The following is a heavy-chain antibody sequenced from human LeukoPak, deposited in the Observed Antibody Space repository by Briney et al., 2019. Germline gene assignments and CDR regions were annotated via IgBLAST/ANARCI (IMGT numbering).Heavy chain of an antibody. CDR1: GGSFSGYY. V-gene: IGHV4-34*01. Sequence: SETLSLTCAVYGGSFSGYYWSWIRQPPGKGLEWIGEINHSGSTNYNPSLKSRVTISVDTSKNQFSLKLSSVTAADTAVYYCARAHRYCSGGSCYRANAFDIWGQGTMVTVSS. D-gene: IGHD2-15*01. J-gene: IGHJ3*02. CDR2: INHSGST. CDR3: ARAHRYCSGGSCYRANAFDI.